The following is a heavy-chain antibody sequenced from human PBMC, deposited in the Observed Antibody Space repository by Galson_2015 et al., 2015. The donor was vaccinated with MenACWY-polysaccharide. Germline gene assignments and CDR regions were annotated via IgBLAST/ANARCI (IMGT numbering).Heavy chain of an antibody. CDR3: AREGSRTVFHAFDT. Sequence: SLRLSCAASTVTFRGSGMHWVRQAPGKGLEWVAVIQYDAVYTQYLDSVKGRFSVSRDNSKSTLYLEMNNLRAEDTALYYCAREGSRTVFHAFDTWGQGTMVIVSS. J-gene: IGHJ3*02. V-gene: IGHV3-33*01. CDR2: IQYDAVYT. CDR1: TVTFRGSG. D-gene: IGHD3-10*02.